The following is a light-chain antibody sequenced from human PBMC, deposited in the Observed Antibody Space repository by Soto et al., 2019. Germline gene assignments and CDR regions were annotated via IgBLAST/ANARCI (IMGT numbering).Light chain of an antibody. Sequence: HSVLSQPPSVSGVPGQRITISCTGSSSNIGANYDVHWYRQVPGTAPKLLMSGDNNRPSGVADRFSGSKSGTSASLAITRLQAEDEADYYCQSYDSSLNRVFGTGTKVTVL. J-gene: IGLJ1*01. V-gene: IGLV1-40*01. CDR1: SSNIGANYD. CDR3: QSYDSSLNRV. CDR2: GDN.